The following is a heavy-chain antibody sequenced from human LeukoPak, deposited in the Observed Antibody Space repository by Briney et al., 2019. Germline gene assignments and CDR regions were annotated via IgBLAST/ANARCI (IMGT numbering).Heavy chain of an antibody. V-gene: IGHV4-34*01. CDR3: ARGRGYSYGFGY. CDR2: INHSGST. CDR1: GGSFSGYY. J-gene: IGHJ4*02. D-gene: IGHD5-18*01. Sequence: SETLSLTCAVYGGSFSGYYWSWVRQPPGKGLEWIGEINHSGSTNYNPSLKSRVTISVDTSKNQFSLKLSSVTAADTAVYYCARGRGYSYGFGYWGQGTLVTVSS.